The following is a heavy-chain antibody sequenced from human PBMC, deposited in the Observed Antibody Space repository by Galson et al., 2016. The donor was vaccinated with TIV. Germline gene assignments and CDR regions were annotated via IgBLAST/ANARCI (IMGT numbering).Heavy chain of an antibody. CDR3: AKDRQWIPSSLDY. CDR1: GFTFSSYK. Sequence: SLRLSCAASGFTFSSYKMNWVRQAPGKGLEWVSSISSRSSYTHYADSVKGRVTISRDSYKDTVYLQMNSLRAEDTAIYFCAKDRQWIPSSLDYWGQGILVTVSS. V-gene: IGHV3-21*04. J-gene: IGHJ4*02. D-gene: IGHD5-18*01. CDR2: ISSRSSYT.